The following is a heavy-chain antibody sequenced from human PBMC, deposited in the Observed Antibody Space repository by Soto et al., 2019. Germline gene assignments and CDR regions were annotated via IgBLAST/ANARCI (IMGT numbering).Heavy chain of an antibody. Sequence: GGSLTLACAASGFRFSTQGMHWDRQAPGKGRGWVAGISFQGNIRMTAGSVKGRLTISRHHSNNVLYLQMSSRAADDSGVYYWAADYNSTGSFGRIDYWGQGAKVTVSS. J-gene: IGHJ4*01. CDR2: ISFQGNIR. V-gene: IGHV3-30*03. CDR3: AADYNSTGSFGRIDY. CDR1: GFRFSTQG. D-gene: IGHD3-22*01.